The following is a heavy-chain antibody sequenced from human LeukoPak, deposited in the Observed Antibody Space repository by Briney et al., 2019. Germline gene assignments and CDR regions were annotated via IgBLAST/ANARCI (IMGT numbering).Heavy chain of an antibody. Sequence: SETLSLTCTVSGDSINSFDLWSWVRQPPGKGLEWIGEMYLSGTTHSNPSVKSRVTISIDKSKNQFFLNLSSVTAADTAVYYCAGLVGRYSSGLYYYYFDYWGQGTLVTVSS. V-gene: IGHV4-4*02. J-gene: IGHJ4*02. D-gene: IGHD3-22*01. CDR3: AGLVGRYSSGLYYYYFDY. CDR1: GDSINSFDL. CDR2: MYLSGTT.